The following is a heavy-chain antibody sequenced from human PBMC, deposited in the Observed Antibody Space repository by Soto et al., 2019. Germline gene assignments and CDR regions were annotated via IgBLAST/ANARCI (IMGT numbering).Heavy chain of an antibody. CDR2: MSSDGSKI. CDR3: AKDGGVGGTLGLFDY. CDR1: GFDFTYYA. Sequence: QVQLVESGGGAVQPGESLRLSCVASGFDFTYYAMHWVLQAPGKGLESVAVMSSDGSKIHHTDSVKGRFTISRDKSKTTLYLQMNSLRTEDTAVYLCAKDGGVGGTLGLFDYWGQGTLVSVSS. V-gene: IGHV3-30*18. D-gene: IGHD1-26*01. J-gene: IGHJ4*02.